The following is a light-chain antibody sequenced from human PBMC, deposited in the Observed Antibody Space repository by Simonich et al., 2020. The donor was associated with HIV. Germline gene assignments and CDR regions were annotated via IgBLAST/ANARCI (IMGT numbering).Light chain of an antibody. CDR2: WAS. Sequence: DIVMTQSPDSLAVSLGERATINCKSSQSALYSSNNKNYLAWYQKKPGQPPKLLIYWASTRESGVPDRFSGSGSGTDFTLTISSLQAEDVAVYYCQQYYSTPRTFGQGTKVEIK. CDR3: QQYYSTPRT. J-gene: IGKJ1*01. CDR1: QSALYSSNNKNY. V-gene: IGKV4-1*01.